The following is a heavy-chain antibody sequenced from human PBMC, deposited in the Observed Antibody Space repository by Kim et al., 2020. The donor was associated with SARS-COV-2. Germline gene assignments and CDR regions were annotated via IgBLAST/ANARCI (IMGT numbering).Heavy chain of an antibody. J-gene: IGHJ6*02. CDR3: ARYMVRNYYGMDV. V-gene: IGHV1-69*02. D-gene: IGHD3-10*01. Sequence: YAQQFQGRVTITADKSTSTAYMELSSLRSEDTAVYYCARYMVRNYYGMDVWGQGTTVTVSS.